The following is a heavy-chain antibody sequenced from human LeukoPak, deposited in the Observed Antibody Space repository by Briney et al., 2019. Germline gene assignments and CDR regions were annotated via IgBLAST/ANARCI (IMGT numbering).Heavy chain of an antibody. V-gene: IGHV3-7*01. CDR2: IKQDGSEK. J-gene: IGHJ6*02. CDR3: ARDGASIDDQYYGLDV. D-gene: IGHD1-1*01. Sequence: PGGSLRLSCAASGFSFSDYWMNWVRQAPGKGLEWVANIKQDGSEKYYVDSVKGRFTISRDNAKNSLYLQMNSLRAEDTAVYYCARDGASIDDQYYGLDVWGQGTTVTVSS. CDR1: GFSFSDYW.